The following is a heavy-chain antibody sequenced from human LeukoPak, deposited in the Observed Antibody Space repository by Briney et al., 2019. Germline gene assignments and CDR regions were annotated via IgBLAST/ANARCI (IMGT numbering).Heavy chain of an antibody. CDR1: GFTVSNNY. CDR2: IYSGGST. V-gene: IGHV3-53*05. D-gene: IGHD1-26*01. Sequence: GGSLRLSCAASGFTVSNNYMTWVRQAPGEGPEWVSVIYSGGSTYYADSVEGRFTISRDNSKNTLYLQMNSLRVEDTAVYYCARDRKWEIRNYNYYGLDVWGQGTTVTVSS. J-gene: IGHJ6*02. CDR3: ARDRKWEIRNYNYYGLDV.